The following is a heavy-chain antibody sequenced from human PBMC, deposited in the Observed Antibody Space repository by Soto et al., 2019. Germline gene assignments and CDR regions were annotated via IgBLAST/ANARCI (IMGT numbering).Heavy chain of an antibody. Sequence: SETLSLTCTVSGGSVSSGDYYWSWILQPPGKGLEWIGYIYYSGNTNYNPSLKSRVIISVDTSKNLFSLKLTSVTAADTAGYCCARIPVDTSMIYWLDPWGQGTLVTVSS. CDR3: ARIPVDTSMIYWLDP. CDR1: GGSVSSGDYY. CDR2: IYYSGNT. D-gene: IGHD5-18*01. J-gene: IGHJ5*02. V-gene: IGHV4-61*08.